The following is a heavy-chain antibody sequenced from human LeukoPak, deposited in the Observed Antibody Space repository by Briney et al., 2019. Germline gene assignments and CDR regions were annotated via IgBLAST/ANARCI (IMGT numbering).Heavy chain of an antibody. CDR3: ARGQDIVVVVAATDY. CDR2: MDQDGTEK. V-gene: IGHV3-7*05. CDR1: GFTFSTYW. D-gene: IGHD2-15*01. Sequence: GGSLRLSCAASGFTFSTYWMSWVRQAPGKGLEWVANMDQDGTEKNYVDSVKGRFTISRDNAKNLLYVQMNSLRAEDTAVYYCARGQDIVVVVAATDYWGQGTLVTVSS. J-gene: IGHJ4*02.